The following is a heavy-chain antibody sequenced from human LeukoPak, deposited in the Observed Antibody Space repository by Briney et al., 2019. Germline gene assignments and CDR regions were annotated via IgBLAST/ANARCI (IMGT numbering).Heavy chain of an antibody. J-gene: IGHJ4*01. D-gene: IGHD2-2*01. CDR3: AKTRIVCTSVSCPGGGFDY. V-gene: IGHV3-23*01. CDR2: IRGSGNIT. Sequence: GGSLRLSCAASGFTFSSYAMSWVRQAPGKGLEWVSGIRGSGNITYYADSVKGRFTISRDNFKNTLYLQMNSLRAEDTAVYYCAKTRIVCTSVSCPGGGFDYWGHGTLVTVSS. CDR1: GFTFSSYA.